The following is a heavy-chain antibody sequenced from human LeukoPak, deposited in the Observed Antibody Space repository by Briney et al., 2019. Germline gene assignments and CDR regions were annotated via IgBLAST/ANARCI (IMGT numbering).Heavy chain of an antibody. CDR1: GGSISSSSYY. J-gene: IGHJ4*02. V-gene: IGHV4-39*07. CDR2: IYYSGST. CDR3: AREAPRGFVY. Sequence: PSETLSLTCTVSGGSISSSSYYWGWVRQPPGKGLEWIGSIYYSGSTYYNPSLKSRVTISVDTSKNQFSLKLSSVTAADTAVYYCAREAPRGFVYWGQGTLVTVSS.